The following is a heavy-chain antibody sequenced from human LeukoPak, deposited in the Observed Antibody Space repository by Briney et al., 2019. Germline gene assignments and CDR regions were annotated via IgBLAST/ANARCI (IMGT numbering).Heavy chain of an antibody. Sequence: PGGSLRLSCAASGFTFSSYAMHWVRQAPGKGLESVSAISSNGGSTYYANSVKGRFTISRDNSKNTLYLQMGSLRAEDMAVYYCARAEPYCSSTSCYFGGFDYWGQGTLVTVSS. CDR2: ISSNGGST. V-gene: IGHV3-64*01. CDR3: ARAEPYCSSTSCYFGGFDY. D-gene: IGHD2-2*01. CDR1: GFTFSSYA. J-gene: IGHJ4*02.